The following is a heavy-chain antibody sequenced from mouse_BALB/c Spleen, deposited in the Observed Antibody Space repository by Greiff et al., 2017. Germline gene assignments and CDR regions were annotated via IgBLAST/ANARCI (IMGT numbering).Heavy chain of an antibody. V-gene: IGHV2-9*02. Sequence: VMLVESGPGLVAPSQSLSITCTVSGFSLTIYGVHWVRQPPGKGLEWLGVIWAGGSTNYNSALMSRLSISKDNSKSQVFLKMNSLQTDDTAMYYCARERGVYYEAMDYWGQGTSVTVSS. CDR3: ARERGVYYEAMDY. CDR1: GFSLTIYG. J-gene: IGHJ4*01. D-gene: IGHD1-1*01. CDR2: IWAGGST.